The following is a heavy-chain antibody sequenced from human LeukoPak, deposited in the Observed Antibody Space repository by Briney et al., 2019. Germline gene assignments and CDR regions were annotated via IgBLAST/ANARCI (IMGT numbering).Heavy chain of an antibody. CDR2: ISAYNGNT. V-gene: IGHV1-18*01. Sequence: ASVKVSCKASGYTFTSYGISWVRQGPGQGLEWMGWISAYNGNTNYAQKLQGRVTMTTDTSTSTAYMELRSLRSDDTAVYYCAIRRRYYYDSSGYYYFDYWGQGTLVTVSS. J-gene: IGHJ4*02. CDR1: GYTFTSYG. CDR3: AIRRRYYYDSSGYYYFDY. D-gene: IGHD3-22*01.